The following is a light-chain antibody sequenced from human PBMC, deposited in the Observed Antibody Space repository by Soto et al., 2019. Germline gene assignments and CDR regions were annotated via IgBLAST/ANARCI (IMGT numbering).Light chain of an antibody. V-gene: IGKV3-20*01. J-gene: IGKJ4*01. CDR3: QQYGSTPLT. Sequence: EIVLTQSPGTLSLSPGERATLSCRASQSVGNNNLAWYQQKPGQAPRFLSYDASSRATGIPDRFSGSGSGTDFTLTISRLEPEDFAVYYCQQYGSTPLTFGGGTKVEIK. CDR1: QSVGNNN. CDR2: DAS.